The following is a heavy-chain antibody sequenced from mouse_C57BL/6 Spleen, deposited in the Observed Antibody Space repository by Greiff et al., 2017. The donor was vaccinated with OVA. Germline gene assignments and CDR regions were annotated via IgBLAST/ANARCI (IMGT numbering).Heavy chain of an antibody. J-gene: IGHJ2*01. CDR3: ARRGYGSSRYYFDY. D-gene: IGHD1-1*01. V-gene: IGHV1-84*01. CDR2: IYPGSGNT. CDR1: GYTFTDYY. Sequence: VHLVESGPELVKPGASVKISCKASGYTFTDYYINWVKQRPGQGLEWIGWIYPGSGNTKYNEKFKGKATLTVDTSSSTAYMQLSSLTSEDSAVYFCARRGYGSSRYYFDYWGQGTTLTVSS.